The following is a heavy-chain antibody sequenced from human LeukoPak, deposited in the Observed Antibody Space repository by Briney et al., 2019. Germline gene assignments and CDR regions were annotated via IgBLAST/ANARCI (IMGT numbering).Heavy chain of an antibody. Sequence: PSQTLSLTCTVSGGSISSGGYYWSWIRQHPGKGLEWIGYIYYSGSTYYNPSLKSRVTISVDTSKNQLSLKLSSVTAADTAVYYCARDGSSSSLFQHWGQGTLVTVSS. J-gene: IGHJ1*01. D-gene: IGHD6-6*01. CDR3: ARDGSSSSLFQH. CDR1: GGSISSGGYY. V-gene: IGHV4-31*03. CDR2: IYYSGST.